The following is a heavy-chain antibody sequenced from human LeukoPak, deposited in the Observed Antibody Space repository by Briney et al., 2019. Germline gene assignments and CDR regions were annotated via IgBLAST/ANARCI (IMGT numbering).Heavy chain of an antibody. CDR1: GFTFSSYG. J-gene: IGHJ4*02. CDR3: AKDGNYYGSGSYLNY. V-gene: IGHV3-30*18. CDR2: ISYDGSNK. Sequence: GRSLRLSCAASGFTFSSYGMHWVRQAPGKGLEWVAVISYDGSNKYYGDSVKGRFTISRDNSKNTVYLQMDSLRAEDTAVYYCAKDGNYYGSGSYLNYWDQGTLVTVSS. D-gene: IGHD3-10*01.